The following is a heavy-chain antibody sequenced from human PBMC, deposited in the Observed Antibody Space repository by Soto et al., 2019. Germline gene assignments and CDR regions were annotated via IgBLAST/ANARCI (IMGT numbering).Heavy chain of an antibody. CDR1: GAYISDFS. V-gene: IGHV4-4*07. J-gene: IGHJ1*01. D-gene: IGHD1-7*01. CDR2: ITVNGNT. Sequence: QVQQLESGPGLVKPWDTLSLTCTVSGAYISDFSWSWIRQPAGKGLEWIGRITVNGNTKYNPSFRSRHTTSIDTSTNQFSLNLSSATAADTALFFCAKESGENWTYAAHWVQGTLVTVSS. CDR3: AKESGENWTYAAH.